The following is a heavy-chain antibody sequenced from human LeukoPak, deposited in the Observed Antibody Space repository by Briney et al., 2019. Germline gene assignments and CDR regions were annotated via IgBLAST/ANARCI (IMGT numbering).Heavy chain of an antibody. Sequence: GRSLRLSCAASGFTFDDYAMHWVRQAPGKGLEWVSGISWNSGSIGYADSVKGRFTISRDNAKNSLYLQMNSLRAEDTALHYCAKGLGYCSGGSCYPDYWGQGTLVTVSS. V-gene: IGHV3-9*01. J-gene: IGHJ4*02. CDR2: ISWNSGSI. CDR1: GFTFDDYA. D-gene: IGHD2-15*01. CDR3: AKGLGYCSGGSCYPDY.